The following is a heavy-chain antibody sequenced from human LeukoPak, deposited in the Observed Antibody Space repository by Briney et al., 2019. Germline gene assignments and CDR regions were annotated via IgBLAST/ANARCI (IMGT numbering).Heavy chain of an antibody. CDR3: ARDPLPRSSSSWCKRNNWFDP. CDR1: GGSFSGYY. J-gene: IGHJ5*02. V-gene: IGHV4-34*01. D-gene: IGHD6-13*01. CDR2: INHSGST. Sequence: SETLSLTCAVYGGSFSGYYWSWIRQPPGKGLEWIGEINHSGSTSYNPSLKSRVTISVDTSKNQFSLKLSSVTAADTAVYYCARDPLPRSSSSWCKRNNWFDPWGQGTLVTVSS.